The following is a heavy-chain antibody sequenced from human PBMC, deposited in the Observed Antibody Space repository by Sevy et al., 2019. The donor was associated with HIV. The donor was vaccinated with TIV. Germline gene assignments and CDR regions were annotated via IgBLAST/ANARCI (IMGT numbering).Heavy chain of an antibody. Sequence: GGSLRLSCVVSGYSFSSYAISWVRQAPGKGLEWVSTINVRGGSTYYADSVKGRFTISRDNPKNTLFLQMINLRVDDTAIYYCARPSTRIAAAASAFYDNWGQGTLVTVSS. D-gene: IGHD6-13*01. CDR1: GYSFSSYA. CDR2: INVRGGST. CDR3: ARPSTRIAAAASAFYDN. J-gene: IGHJ4*02. V-gene: IGHV3-23*01.